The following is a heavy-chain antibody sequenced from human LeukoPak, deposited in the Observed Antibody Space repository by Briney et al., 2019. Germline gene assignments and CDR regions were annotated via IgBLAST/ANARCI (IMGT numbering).Heavy chain of an antibody. J-gene: IGHJ4*02. CDR1: GYTFTSYG. CDR3: ASFPVDSRSY. D-gene: IGHD2-15*01. V-gene: IGHV1-18*01. CDR2: ISAYNGNT. Sequence: GASVTVSCTASGYTFTSYGISWVRQAPGRGLEWMGWISAYNGNTNYAQKLQGRVTMTTDTSTSAAYMQLRSLRSDDTAVYYCASFPVDSRSYWGQGTLVTVSS.